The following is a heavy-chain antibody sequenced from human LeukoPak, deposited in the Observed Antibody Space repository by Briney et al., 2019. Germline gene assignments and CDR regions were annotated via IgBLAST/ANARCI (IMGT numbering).Heavy chain of an antibody. CDR1: GGSFSSYY. CDR3: ARSSLPRQWLIDY. Sequence: SETLSLTCAVYGGSFSSYYWSWIRQPPGKGLEWIGYIYYSGSTNYNPSLKSRVTISVDTSKNQFSLKLSSVTAADTAVYYCARSSLPRQWLIDYWGQGTLVTVSS. V-gene: IGHV4-59*08. D-gene: IGHD6-19*01. CDR2: IYYSGST. J-gene: IGHJ4*02.